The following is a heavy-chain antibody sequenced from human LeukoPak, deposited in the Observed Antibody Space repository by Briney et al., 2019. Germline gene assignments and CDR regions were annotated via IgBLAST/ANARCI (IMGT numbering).Heavy chain of an antibody. CDR2: ICAYNGNT. CDR1: GYTFTSYG. J-gene: IGHJ5*02. V-gene: IGHV1-18*01. CDR3: ARSPRQSSSGWDNWFDP. D-gene: IGHD6-19*01. Sequence: ASVKVSCKASGYTFTSYGVSWVRQAPGQGLEYMGWICAYNGNTNYAQKLQGRVTMTTDTSTSTAYMELRSLTSDDTAVYYCARSPRQSSSGWDNWFDPWGQGTLVTVSS.